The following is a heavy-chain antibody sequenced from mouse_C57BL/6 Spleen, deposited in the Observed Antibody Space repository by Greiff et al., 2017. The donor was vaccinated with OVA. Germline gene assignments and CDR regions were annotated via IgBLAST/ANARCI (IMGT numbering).Heavy chain of an antibody. CDR2: IYPRSGNT. Sequence: VQLQASGAELARPGASVKLSCKASGYTFTSYGISWVKQRTGQGLEWIGEIYPRSGNTYYTEKFKGKATLTADKSSSTAYMELRSLTSEDSAVYFCARDYGSSYGYFDYWGQGTTLTVAS. V-gene: IGHV1-81*01. D-gene: IGHD1-1*01. CDR1: GYTFTSYG. CDR3: ARDYGSSYGYFDY. J-gene: IGHJ2*01.